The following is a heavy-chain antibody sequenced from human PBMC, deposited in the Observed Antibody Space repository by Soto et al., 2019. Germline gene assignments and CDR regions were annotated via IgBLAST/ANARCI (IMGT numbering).Heavy chain of an antibody. CDR1: GFTFSSYG. CDR3: AKDRSYGDEGGMDV. V-gene: IGHV3-30*18. J-gene: IGHJ6*02. Sequence: QVQLVESGGGVVQPGRSLRLSCAASGFTFSSYGMHWVRQAPGKGLEWVAVISYDGSNKYYADSVKGRFTISRDNSKNTLYLQMNSLRAEDTAVYYCAKDRSYGDEGGMDVWGQGTTVTVSS. D-gene: IGHD4-17*01. CDR2: ISYDGSNK.